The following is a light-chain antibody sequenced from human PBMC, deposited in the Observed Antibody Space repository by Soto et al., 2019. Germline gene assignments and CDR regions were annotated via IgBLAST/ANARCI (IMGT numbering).Light chain of an antibody. CDR3: QHYNSYSEA. CDR2: DVS. CDR1: QNISTS. Sequence: DIQLTQSPSTLPASLGDSVTMTCRASQNISTSLAWYQHKPGKAPTLLMFDVSNLESVVPSRFRGSGSGTEFTLTISSLHSDDFATYYCQHYNSYSEAFGQGTKVDIK. J-gene: IGKJ1*01. V-gene: IGKV1-5*01.